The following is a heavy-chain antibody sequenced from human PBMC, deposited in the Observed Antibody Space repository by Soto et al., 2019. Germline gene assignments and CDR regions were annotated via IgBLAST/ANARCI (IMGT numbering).Heavy chain of an antibody. CDR2: MNPNSGNT. CDR1: EYTSTSYD. D-gene: IGHD3-10*01. V-gene: IGHV1-8*01. CDR3: ARDRDPAGYYGMDV. J-gene: IGHJ6*02. Sequence: ASVKVSCKASEYTSTSYDINWVRQATGQGLEWMGWMNPNSGNTGYAQKFQGRVTMTRNTSISTAYMELSSLRSEDTAVYYCARDRDPAGYYGMDVWGQGTTVTVSS.